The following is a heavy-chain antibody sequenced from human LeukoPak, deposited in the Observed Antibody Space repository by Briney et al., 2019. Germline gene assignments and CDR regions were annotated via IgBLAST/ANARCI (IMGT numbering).Heavy chain of an antibody. D-gene: IGHD6-19*01. CDR2: INAGNGNT. CDR3: ATVWKQWLFDY. V-gene: IGHV1-3*01. J-gene: IGHJ4*02. Sequence: ASVKVSCKASGYTFTSYAMHWVRQAPGQRLEWMGWINAGNGNTKYSQKFQGRVTMTEDTSTDTAYMELSSLRSEDTAVYYCATVWKQWLFDYWGQGTLVTVSS. CDR1: GYTFTSYA.